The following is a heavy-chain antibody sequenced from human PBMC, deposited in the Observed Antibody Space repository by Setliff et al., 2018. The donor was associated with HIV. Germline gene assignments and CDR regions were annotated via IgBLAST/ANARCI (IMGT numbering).Heavy chain of an antibody. CDR2: MYYSGST. J-gene: IGHJ4*01. CDR3: ARGAPYGSGRHRWNY. V-gene: IGHV4-39*07. Sequence: SETLSLTCTVSGVSMSSTSYYWGWIRQPPGKGLEWIGSMYYSGSTYDNPALKSRATISIDTSKNQFSLKLTSVTAADTAVYYCARGAPYGSGRHRWNYWGHGTLVTVSS. CDR1: GVSMSSTSYY. D-gene: IGHD3-10*01.